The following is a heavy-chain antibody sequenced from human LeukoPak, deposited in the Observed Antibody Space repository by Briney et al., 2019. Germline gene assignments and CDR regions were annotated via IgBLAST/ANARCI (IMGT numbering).Heavy chain of an antibody. CDR1: GFTFSSYW. J-gene: IGHJ4*02. Sequence: GGSLRLSCAASGFTFSSYWMSWVRQAPGKGLEWVANIKQDGSEKYYVDSVKGRFTISRDNTKNSLYLQMNSLRAEDTAVYYCARDSVHGYYDSSGYSALFDYWGQGTLVTVSS. D-gene: IGHD3-22*01. CDR3: ARDSVHGYYDSSGYSALFDY. V-gene: IGHV3-7*01. CDR2: IKQDGSEK.